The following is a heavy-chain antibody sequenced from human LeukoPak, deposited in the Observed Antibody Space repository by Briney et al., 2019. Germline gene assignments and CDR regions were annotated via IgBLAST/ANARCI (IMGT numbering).Heavy chain of an antibody. CDR2: IIPIFGTA. D-gene: IGHD3-10*01. V-gene: IGHV1-69*13. CDR3: AREETMVRAPDAFDI. Sequence: SVKVSCKASGYTFTGYYIHWVRQAPGQGLEWMGGIIPIFGTANYAQKFQGRVTITADESTSTAYMELSSLRSEDTAVYYCAREETMVRAPDAFDIWGQGTMVTVSS. CDR1: GYTFTGYY. J-gene: IGHJ3*02.